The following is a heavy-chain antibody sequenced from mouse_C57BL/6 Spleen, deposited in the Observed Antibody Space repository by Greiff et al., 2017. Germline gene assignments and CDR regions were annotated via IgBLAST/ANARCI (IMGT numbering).Heavy chain of an antibody. Sequence: EVKLMESGGGLVKPGGSLKLSCAASGFTFSDYGMHWVRQAPEKGLEWVAYISSGSSTIYYADTVKGRFTISRDNAKNTLFLQMTSLRSEDTAMYYCARGYYGRMDYWGQGTSGTVSS. J-gene: IGHJ4*01. CDR2: ISSGSSTI. CDR3: ARGYYGRMDY. V-gene: IGHV5-17*01. D-gene: IGHD1-1*01. CDR1: GFTFSDYG.